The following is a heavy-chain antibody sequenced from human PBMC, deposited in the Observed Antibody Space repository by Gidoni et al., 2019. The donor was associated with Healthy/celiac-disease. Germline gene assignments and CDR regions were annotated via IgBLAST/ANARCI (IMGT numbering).Heavy chain of an antibody. J-gene: IGHJ6*02. CDR1: GFTFSSYD. V-gene: IGHV3-13*04. D-gene: IGHD6-13*01. Sequence: EVQLVESGGGLVQPGGSLRLSCAASGFTFSSYDMHWVRQATGKGLEWVSAIGTAGDTYYPGSVKGRFTISRENAKNSLYLQMNSLRAGDTAVYYCARGKIAADPYYYYGMDVWGQGTTVTVSS. CDR2: IGTAGDT. CDR3: ARGKIAADPYYYYGMDV.